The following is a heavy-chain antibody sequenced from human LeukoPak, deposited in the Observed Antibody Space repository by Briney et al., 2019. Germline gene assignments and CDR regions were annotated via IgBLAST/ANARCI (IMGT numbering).Heavy chain of an antibody. CDR3: ARERGGQDWDFDL. J-gene: IGHJ2*01. CDR2: ISSDGSSP. Sequence: GGSLRLSCAASGFTFRNYWMHWVRQAPGKGLVWVSRISSDGSSPSYADSVKGRFTISRDNSKNTFYLQMNSLRAEDTAIYYCARERGGQDWDFDLWGRGTLVTVSS. V-gene: IGHV3-74*01. D-gene: IGHD3-10*01. CDR1: GFTFRNYW.